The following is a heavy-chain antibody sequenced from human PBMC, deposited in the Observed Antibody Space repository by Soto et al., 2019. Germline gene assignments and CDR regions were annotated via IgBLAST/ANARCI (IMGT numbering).Heavy chain of an antibody. Sequence: EVQLLESGGHLVQPGGSLRHSCAASGFTFGYYSMSWVRQSPGKGLEWVAGISGTGGSKYHADSVAGRFDISRDNAKRTLYLQLNNLRTEDTAVYYCARSLGDRWNEYFFQYWGQGNLVTVSS. CDR2: ISGTGGSK. CDR3: ARSLGDRWNEYFFQY. CDR1: GFTFGYYS. J-gene: IGHJ4*02. D-gene: IGHD1-1*01. V-gene: IGHV3-23*01.